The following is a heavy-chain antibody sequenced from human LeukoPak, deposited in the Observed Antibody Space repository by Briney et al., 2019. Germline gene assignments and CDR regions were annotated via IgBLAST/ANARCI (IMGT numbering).Heavy chain of an antibody. CDR1: GFTFTSYA. J-gene: IGHJ6*04. D-gene: IGHD3-10*02. CDR3: AELGITMIGGV. V-gene: IGHV3-23*01. Sequence: GGSLRLSCAASGFTFTSYAMSWVRQTPGKGLEWVAATVGSRPDTYHADSVKGRFTVSRDNAKNSLYLQMNSLRAEDTAVYYCAELGITMIGGVWGKGTTVTISS. CDR2: TVGSRPDT.